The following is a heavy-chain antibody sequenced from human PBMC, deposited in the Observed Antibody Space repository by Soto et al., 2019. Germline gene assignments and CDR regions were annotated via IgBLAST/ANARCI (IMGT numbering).Heavy chain of an antibody. Sequence: QLQLQESGSGLVKPSQTLSLTCAGSGGSISSGGYSWSWIRQPPGKGLEWIGYIYHSGSTYYNPSHKSRVTIPVDRSKNQVSLKLSSVTAADTAVYYCARGMTTVTTFDYWGQGTLVTVSS. CDR1: GGSISSGGYS. CDR2: IYHSGST. V-gene: IGHV4-30-2*01. D-gene: IGHD4-17*01. CDR3: ARGMTTVTTFDY. J-gene: IGHJ4*02.